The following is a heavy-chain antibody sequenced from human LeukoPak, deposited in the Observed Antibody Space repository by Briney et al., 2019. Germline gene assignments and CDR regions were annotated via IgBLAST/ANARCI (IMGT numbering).Heavy chain of an antibody. D-gene: IGHD4-17*01. CDR2: MSSGGGYT. V-gene: IGHV3-23*01. CDR3: ARDPNGDYIGAFDM. J-gene: IGHJ3*02. CDR1: GFTFSSYA. Sequence: GGSLRLSCAASGFTFSSYAMNWVRRAPGKGLEWVSGMSSGGGYTYYADSVKGRFTISRDNSKNTLYLQMNGLRAEDTAVYYCARDPNGDYIGAFDMWGRGTLVTVSS.